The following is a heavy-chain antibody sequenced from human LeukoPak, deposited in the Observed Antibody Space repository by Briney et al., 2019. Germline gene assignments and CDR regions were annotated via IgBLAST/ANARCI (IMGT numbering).Heavy chain of an antibody. CDR1: GYTFTSYG. Sequence: ASVKVSCKASGYTFTSYGISWVRQAPGQGLEWMGWISAYNGNTNYAQKLQGRVTMTTDTSTSTAYMELRSLRSDDTAVYYCARAYSSSWYATVDYWGQGTRVTVSS. J-gene: IGHJ4*02. CDR2: ISAYNGNT. D-gene: IGHD6-13*01. V-gene: IGHV1-18*01. CDR3: ARAYSSSWYATVDY.